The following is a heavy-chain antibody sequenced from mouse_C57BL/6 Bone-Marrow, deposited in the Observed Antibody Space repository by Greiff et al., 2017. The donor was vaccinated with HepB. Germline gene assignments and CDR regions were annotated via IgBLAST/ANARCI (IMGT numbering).Heavy chain of an antibody. Sequence: EVKLVESGGGLVKPGGSLKLSCAASGFTFSSYTISWVRQTPEKRLEWVATISGGGGNTYYPDSVKGRFTISRDNAKNTLYLQMSSLRSEDTALYYCARHDAAQAYLAMDYWGQGTSVTVSS. V-gene: IGHV5-9*01. J-gene: IGHJ4*01. CDR3: ARHDAAQAYLAMDY. CDR2: ISGGGGNT. CDR1: GFTFSSYT. D-gene: IGHD3-2*02.